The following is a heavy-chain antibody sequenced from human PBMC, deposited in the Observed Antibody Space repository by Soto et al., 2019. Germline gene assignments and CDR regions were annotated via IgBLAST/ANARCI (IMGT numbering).Heavy chain of an antibody. D-gene: IGHD3-22*01. J-gene: IGHJ3*02. CDR2: IYPGDSDT. Sequence: GESLKISCKGSGYSFTSYWIGWVRQMPGKGLEWMGIIYPGDSDTRYSPSFQGQVTISADKSISTAYLQWSSLKASDTAMYYCASARQSNYYDSTGAFDIWGQGTMVTVSS. CDR1: GYSFTSYW. V-gene: IGHV5-51*01. CDR3: ASARQSNYYDSTGAFDI.